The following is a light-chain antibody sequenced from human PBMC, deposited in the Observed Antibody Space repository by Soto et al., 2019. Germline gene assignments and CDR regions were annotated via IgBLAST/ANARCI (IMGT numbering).Light chain of an antibody. CDR2: GAS. CDR1: QSVNTN. V-gene: IGKV3-15*01. J-gene: IGKJ4*01. Sequence: EVVMTQSPDTLSVSPGERATLSCRASQSVNTNLAWYQQKLGQAPRLLIYGASTRATGISARFSGSGSGTEFTLTISSLQSEDVATYYCQKYNSAPLTFGGGTKVDIK. CDR3: QKYNSAPLT.